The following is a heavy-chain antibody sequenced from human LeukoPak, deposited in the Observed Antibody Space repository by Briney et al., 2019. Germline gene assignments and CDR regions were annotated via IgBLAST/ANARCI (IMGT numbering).Heavy chain of an antibody. CDR1: GFTFSSYA. CDR2: ISGSGGST. Sequence: GGSLRLSCAASGFTFSSYAMSWVRQAPGKGLEWVSAISGSGGSTYYADSVKGRFTISRDNSKNTLYLQMNSLRAEDTAVYYCAKGDSSWYVGALGTRGQGTLVTVSS. CDR3: AKGDSSWYVGALGT. D-gene: IGHD6-13*01. V-gene: IGHV3-23*01. J-gene: IGHJ4*02.